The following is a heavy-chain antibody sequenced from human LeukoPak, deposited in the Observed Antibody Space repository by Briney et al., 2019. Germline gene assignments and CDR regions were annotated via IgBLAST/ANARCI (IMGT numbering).Heavy chain of an antibody. CDR1: GFAFSNYG. V-gene: IGHV3-30*02. CDR3: VKDNPLDY. Sequence: PGGSLRLSCAASGFAFSNYGIYWVRQAPGKGLEWVAFIRYDGNNKLYADSMKGRFTISRDNSKNTLYLHINSLRAEDTAVYYCVKDNPLDYWGQGTLVIVSS. D-gene: IGHD1-14*01. CDR2: IRYDGNNK. J-gene: IGHJ4*02.